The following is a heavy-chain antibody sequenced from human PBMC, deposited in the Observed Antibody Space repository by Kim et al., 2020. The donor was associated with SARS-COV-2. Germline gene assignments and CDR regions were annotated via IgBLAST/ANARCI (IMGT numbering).Heavy chain of an antibody. CDR2: IWYDGSNK. CDR3: ARDRPKIFGVVIMSQALTDDAFDI. V-gene: IGHV3-33*01. Sequence: GGSLRLSCAASGFTFSSYGMHWVRQAPGKGLEWVAVIWYDGSNKYYADSVKGRFTISRDNSKNTLYLQMNSLRAEDTAVYYCARDRPKIFGVVIMSQALTDDAFDIWDQGTMVTVSS. D-gene: IGHD3-3*01. J-gene: IGHJ3*02. CDR1: GFTFSSYG.